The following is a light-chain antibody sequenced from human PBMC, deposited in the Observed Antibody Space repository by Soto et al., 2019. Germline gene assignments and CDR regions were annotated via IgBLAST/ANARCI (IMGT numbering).Light chain of an antibody. CDR3: QQYNSYSRS. Sequence: DIPMTQSASTLCASVGDRVTIXCRASQSISSGLGWYQQKTGEARKLLIYDASSLERGVPSTVSGSGSRTEFTLNNSSLQPDDFATYSCQQYNSYSRSFGQGTRLE. CDR2: DAS. V-gene: IGKV1-5*01. J-gene: IGKJ5*01. CDR1: QSISSG.